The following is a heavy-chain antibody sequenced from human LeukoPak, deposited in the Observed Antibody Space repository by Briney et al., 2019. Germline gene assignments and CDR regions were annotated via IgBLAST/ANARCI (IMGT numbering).Heavy chain of an antibody. CDR2: IIPILGIA. D-gene: IGHD3-22*01. CDR3: ARYYYDSSGYYSHWFDY. CDR1: GGTFSSYA. J-gene: IGHJ4*02. V-gene: IGHV1-69*04. Sequence: ASVKVSCKASGGTFSSYAISWVRQAPGQGLEWMGRIIPILGIAKYAQKFQGRVTITADKSTSTAYMELSSLRSEDTAVYYCARYYYDSSGYYSHWFDYWGQGTLVTVSS.